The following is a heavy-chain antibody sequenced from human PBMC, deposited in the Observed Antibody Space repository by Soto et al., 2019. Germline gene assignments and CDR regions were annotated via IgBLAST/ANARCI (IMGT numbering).Heavy chain of an antibody. V-gene: IGHV1-18*01. Sequence: ASVKVSCKASGYTFFTYDISWVRQAPGQGLEWMGWISTYSGDTKYAQKFQGRVTMTTDTSTTTAYLELRSLRSDDTAVYYCARHHGPTTSETSFDPWGQGTLVTVSS. J-gene: IGHJ5*02. CDR1: GYTFFTYD. CDR2: ISTYSGDT. CDR3: ARHHGPTTSETSFDP. D-gene: IGHD5-12*01.